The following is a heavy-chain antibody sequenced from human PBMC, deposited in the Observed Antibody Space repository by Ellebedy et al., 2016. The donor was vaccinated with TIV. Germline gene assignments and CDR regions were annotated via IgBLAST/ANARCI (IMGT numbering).Heavy chain of an antibody. CDR1: GGSISSSSYY. Sequence: SETLSLTXTVSGGSISSSSYYWGWIRQPPGKGLEWIGSIYYSGSTYYNPSLKSRVTISVDTSKNQFSLKLSSVTAADTAVYYCARRVRSSGYVGYWGQGTLVTVSS. CDR3: ARRVRSSGYVGY. V-gene: IGHV4-39*07. D-gene: IGHD3-22*01. CDR2: IYYSGST. J-gene: IGHJ4*02.